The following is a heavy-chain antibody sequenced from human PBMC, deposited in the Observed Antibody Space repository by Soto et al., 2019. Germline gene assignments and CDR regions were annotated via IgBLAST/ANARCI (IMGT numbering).Heavy chain of an antibody. V-gene: IGHV3-21*01. CDR2: ISSSSSYI. D-gene: IGHD1-1*01. J-gene: IGHJ4*02. CDR3: ARDPWGLNDVDY. CDR1: GFTFSSYS. Sequence: PGGSLSLSCAASGFTFSSYSMNWVRQAPGKGLEWVSSISSSSSYIYYADSVKGRFTISRDNAKNSLYLQMNSLRAEDTAVYYCARDPWGLNDVDYWGQGTLVTVSS.